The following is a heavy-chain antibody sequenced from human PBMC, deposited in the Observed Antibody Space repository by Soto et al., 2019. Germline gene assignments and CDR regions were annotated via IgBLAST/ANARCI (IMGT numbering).Heavy chain of an antibody. J-gene: IGHJ6*03. CDR3: ARGLVYCTNGVCLIPRPYYYYHMDV. V-gene: IGHV1-8*01. CDR1: GYTFTSYD. CDR2: MNPNSGNT. Sequence: GASVKVSCKASGYTFTSYDINWVRQATGQGLEWMGWMNPNSGNTGYAQKFQGRVTMTRNTSISTAYMELSSLRSEDTAVYYCARGLVYCTNGVCLIPRPYYYYHMDVWGKGTTVTVSS. D-gene: IGHD2-8*01.